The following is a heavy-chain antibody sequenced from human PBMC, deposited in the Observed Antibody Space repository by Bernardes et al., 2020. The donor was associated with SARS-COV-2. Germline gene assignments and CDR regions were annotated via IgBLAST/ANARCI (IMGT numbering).Heavy chain of an antibody. CDR1: GYSFTTYN. J-gene: IGHJ5*02. D-gene: IGHD2-2*01. V-gene: IGHV1-18*04. Sequence: ASVKVSCKASGYSFTTYNINWVRQAPGQGLEWMAWISTYDGNRNIAQRLQGRVTLTTDTYTATAYMELKSLRSDDTAVYYCAWSRGDGYADWFDPWGQGTLVTVSS. CDR3: AWSRGDGYADWFDP. CDR2: ISTYDGNR.